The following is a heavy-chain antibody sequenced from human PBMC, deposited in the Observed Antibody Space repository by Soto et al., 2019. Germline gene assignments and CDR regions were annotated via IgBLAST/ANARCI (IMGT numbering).Heavy chain of an antibody. CDR2: ISYDGSNK. D-gene: IGHD2-21*02. Sequence: QVQLVESGGGVVQPGRSLRLSCAASGFTFSSYAMHWVRQAPGKGLEWVAVISYDGSNKYYADSVKGRFTISRDNSKNTLYLQMNSLRAEDTAVYYCARAVAYCGGDCFFDYWGQGTLVTVSS. CDR1: GFTFSSYA. CDR3: ARAVAYCGGDCFFDY. J-gene: IGHJ4*02. V-gene: IGHV3-30-3*01.